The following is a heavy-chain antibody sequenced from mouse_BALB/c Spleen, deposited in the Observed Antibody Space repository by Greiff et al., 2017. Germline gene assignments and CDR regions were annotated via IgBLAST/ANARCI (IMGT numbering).Heavy chain of an antibody. J-gene: IGHJ3*01. CDR3: AREGYDDGFAY. CDR2: INPGSGGT. D-gene: IGHD2-2*01. V-gene: IGHV1-54*01. Sequence: QVQLKQSGAELVRPGTSVEVSCKASGYAFTNYLIEWVKQRPGQGLEWIGVINPGSGGTNYTEKFKGKATLTADKSSSTAYMQLSSLTSDDSAVYFCAREGYDDGFAYRGQGSLGTVSA. CDR1: GYAFTNYL.